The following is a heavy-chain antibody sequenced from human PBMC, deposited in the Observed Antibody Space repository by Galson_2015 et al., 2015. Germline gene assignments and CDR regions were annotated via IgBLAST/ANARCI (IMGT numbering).Heavy chain of an antibody. D-gene: IGHD3-9*01. CDR2: IRSKAYGGTT. CDR1: GLTFGDYA. Sequence: SLRLSCAAFGLTFGDYAMSWFRQAPGKGLEWVGFIRSKAYGGTTEYAASVKGRFTISRDDSKSIAYLQMNSLKTEDTAVYYCTRDTPDILTGYYENDAFEIWGQGTMVTVSS. CDR3: TRDTPDILTGYYENDAFEI. J-gene: IGHJ3*02. V-gene: IGHV3-49*03.